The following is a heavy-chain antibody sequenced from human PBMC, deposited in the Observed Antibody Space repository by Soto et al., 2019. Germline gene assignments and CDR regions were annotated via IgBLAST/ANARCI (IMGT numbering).Heavy chain of an antibody. D-gene: IGHD1-1*01. CDR1: GGSLSAYY. Sequence: SETLCLTCNVSGGSLSAYYWSWIRQSPGKGLEWIGRIYATGSTDYNPSLKSRVTISVDMSKKQFSLTLRSVTAPDTAMYYCARDGTTPLPAWFAPSGQGSLFIVS. J-gene: IGHJ5*02. CDR3: ARDGTTPLPAWFAP. CDR2: IYATGST. V-gene: IGHV4-4*07.